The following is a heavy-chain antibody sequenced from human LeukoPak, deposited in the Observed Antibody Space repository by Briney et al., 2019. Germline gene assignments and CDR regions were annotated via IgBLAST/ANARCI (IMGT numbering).Heavy chain of an antibody. J-gene: IGHJ4*02. Sequence: GGSLRLSCAASGFTFSSYAMSWVRQAPGKGLEWVSAISGSGGSTYYADSVKGRFTISRDNAKNTLYLQMNSLRAEDTAVYYCARVSGDLLDYWGQGTLVTVSS. CDR2: ISGSGGST. CDR1: GFTFSSYA. CDR3: ARVSGDLLDY. D-gene: IGHD2-21*02. V-gene: IGHV3-23*01.